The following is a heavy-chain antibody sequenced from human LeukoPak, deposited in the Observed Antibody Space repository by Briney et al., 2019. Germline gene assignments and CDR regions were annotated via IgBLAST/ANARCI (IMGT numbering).Heavy chain of an antibody. CDR1: GYNFINHG. V-gene: IGHV1-18*01. CDR3: ARDSDSSGDIPKWYFDL. Sequence: ASVTVSCKTSGYNFINHGISWVRQAPGQGLEWMGWISGYNGNTNYAEKFQGRVTMTTDTSTSTAYMELRSLRSDDTAVYYCARDSDSSGDIPKWYFDLWGRGTLITVSS. D-gene: IGHD6-19*01. J-gene: IGHJ2*01. CDR2: ISGYNGNT.